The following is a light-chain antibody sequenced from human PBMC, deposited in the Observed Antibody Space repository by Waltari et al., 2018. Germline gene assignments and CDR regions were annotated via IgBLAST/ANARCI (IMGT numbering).Light chain of an antibody. V-gene: IGKV2-28*01. Sequence: DIVMTQSPFSLPVTPGEPASISCRSSQSRLRSDGYTLLDWYRQRPGQSPQLLVYMGSHQPTGVPDRFSGSGSGTEFTRESSRVEAEDVGVYYCMQTLQTPPWTFGQGTKVEIK. CDR2: MGS. CDR1: QSRLRSDGYTL. J-gene: IGKJ1*01. CDR3: MQTLQTPPWT.